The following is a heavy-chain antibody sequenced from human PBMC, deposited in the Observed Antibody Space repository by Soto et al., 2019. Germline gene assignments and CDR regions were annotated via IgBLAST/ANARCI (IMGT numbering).Heavy chain of an antibody. CDR1: GGSISSSSYY. D-gene: IGHD3-10*01. CDR3: ASNYGSGSWPGRFDY. V-gene: IGHV4-39*01. Sequence: NPSETLSLTCTVSGGSISSSSYYWGWIRQPPGKGLEWIGSIYYSGSTYYNPSLKSRVTISVDTSKNQFSLKLSSVTAADTAVYYCASNYGSGSWPGRFDYWGQGTLVTVSS. CDR2: IYYSGST. J-gene: IGHJ4*02.